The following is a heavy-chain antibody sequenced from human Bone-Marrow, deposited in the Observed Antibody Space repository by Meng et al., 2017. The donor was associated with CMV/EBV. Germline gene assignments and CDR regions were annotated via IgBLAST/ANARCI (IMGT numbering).Heavy chain of an antibody. Sequence: ASVKVSCKTSGSTQPSGYTFASYGISWVRQAPGQGLEWIGWVSPYNGNTNYEQKFQGRVTMTTDTPTSTAYMEVRNLRSDDTAVYYCAPGVGAAYFDYWGQGTRVTVSS. CDR1: GYTFASYG. J-gene: IGHJ4*02. V-gene: IGHV1-18*01. CDR2: VSPYNGNT. CDR3: APGVGAAYFDY. D-gene: IGHD2-15*01.